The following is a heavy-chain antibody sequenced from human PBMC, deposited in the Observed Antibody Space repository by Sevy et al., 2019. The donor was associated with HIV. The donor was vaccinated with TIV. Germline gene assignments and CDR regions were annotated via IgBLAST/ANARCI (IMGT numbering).Heavy chain of an antibody. D-gene: IGHD2-21*01. CDR2: IYPDDSDT. CDR3: ARLEQRHCNGAHCYPFDY. J-gene: IGHJ4*02. Sequence: GGSLRLSCEGSGYSFTTYWIGWVRQMPGKGLEWMGVIYPDDSDTRYNPSFPVQVTISADESINTAYLEWSSLKASDTAIYYCARLEQRHCNGAHCYPFDYWGQGTLVTVSS. V-gene: IGHV5-51*01. CDR1: GYSFTTYW.